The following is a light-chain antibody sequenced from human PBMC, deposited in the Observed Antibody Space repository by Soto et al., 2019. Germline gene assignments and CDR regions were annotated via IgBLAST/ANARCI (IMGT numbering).Light chain of an antibody. V-gene: IGLV1-47*01. CDR2: RDT. CDR1: SSNIANYY. Sequence: QSVLTQPPSASGTPGQSVTISCSGSSSNIANYYVYWYQQFPGTAPKLLIYRDTQRPSGVPDRFSGSKSGTSAFLAISGLRSDDEADYYCAAWDDSLSGYVFGTGTKVTVL. J-gene: IGLJ1*01. CDR3: AAWDDSLSGYV.